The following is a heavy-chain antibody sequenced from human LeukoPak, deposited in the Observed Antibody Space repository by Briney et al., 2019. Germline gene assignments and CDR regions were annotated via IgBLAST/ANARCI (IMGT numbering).Heavy chain of an antibody. Sequence: ASVKVSCKASGYSFTDYYIHWVRQAPGQGLEWMGWINPNSGGTNYAQKFQGRVTMTRDTSISTAYMELSRLTSDDTAVYYCAILGYCSGGSCYRWGQGTLVTVSS. CDR2: INPNSGGT. CDR3: AILGYCSGGSCYR. V-gene: IGHV1-2*02. D-gene: IGHD2-15*01. J-gene: IGHJ5*02. CDR1: GYSFTDYY.